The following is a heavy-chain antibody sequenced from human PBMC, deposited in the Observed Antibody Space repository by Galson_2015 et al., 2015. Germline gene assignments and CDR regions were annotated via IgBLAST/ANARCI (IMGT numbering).Heavy chain of an antibody. CDR2: ISYDGSNK. J-gene: IGHJ6*02. CDR3: AKDRGSGRHYYYYGMDV. CDR1: GFPFRSYG. Sequence: LRLSCAASGFPFRSYGMHWVRQAPGKGLEWVAVISYDGSNKYYADSVKGRFTISRDNSKNTLYLQMNSLRAEDTAVYYCAKDRGSGRHYYYYGMDVWGQGTTVTVSS. D-gene: IGHD6-19*01. V-gene: IGHV3-30*18.